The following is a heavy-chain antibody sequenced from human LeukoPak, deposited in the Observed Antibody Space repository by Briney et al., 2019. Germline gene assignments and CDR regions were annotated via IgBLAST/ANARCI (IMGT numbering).Heavy chain of an antibody. J-gene: IGHJ4*02. CDR2: ISGSGSDT. D-gene: IGHD3-10*01. Sequence: TGGSLRLSCAASGFTFSHSAMSWVRQAPGKGLEWISTISGSGSDTNYADSVKGRFTISRDNAKNTLYLQMNSLRAEDTAVYYCARVMMVRGVITPPFDYWGQGTLVTVSS. V-gene: IGHV3-11*06. CDR3: ARVMMVRGVITPPFDY. CDR1: GFTFSHSA.